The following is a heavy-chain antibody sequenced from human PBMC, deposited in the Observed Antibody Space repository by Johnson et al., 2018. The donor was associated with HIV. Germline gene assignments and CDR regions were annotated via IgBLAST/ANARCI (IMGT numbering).Heavy chain of an antibody. Sequence: QVQLVESGGGVVQPGRSLRLSCAASGFTFSSYAMHWVRQAPGKGLEWVAVISYDGSNKYYADSVKGRFTISRDNSKNTLYLQMNSLRAEDTAVYYCASPLEAAAGPMDAFDIWGPGTMVTVSS. D-gene: IGHD6-13*01. V-gene: IGHV3-30-3*01. CDR2: ISYDGSNK. CDR3: ASPLEAAAGPMDAFDI. CDR1: GFTFSSYA. J-gene: IGHJ3*02.